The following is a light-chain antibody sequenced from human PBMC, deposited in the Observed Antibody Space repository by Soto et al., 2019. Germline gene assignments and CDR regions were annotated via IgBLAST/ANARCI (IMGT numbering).Light chain of an antibody. J-gene: IGKJ4*01. CDR1: QSIGTS. Sequence: DIQMTQSPSSLSASVGDRVTITCRASQSIGTSLVWYQQKPGKAPRLLIHGASTLQSGVPSRFSGSGSGTDFTLIISSLQPEDVAMYYCQKYNAAPLSFGGGTKVEIK. CDR3: QKYNAAPLS. CDR2: GAS. V-gene: IGKV1-27*01.